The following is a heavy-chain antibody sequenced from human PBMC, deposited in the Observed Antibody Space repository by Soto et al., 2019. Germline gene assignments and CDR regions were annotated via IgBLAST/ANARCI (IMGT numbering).Heavy chain of an antibody. J-gene: IGHJ4*02. Sequence: SVKVSCKASGGTFSSYTISWVRQAPGQGLEWMGRIIPILGIANYAQKFQGRVTITADKSTSTAYMELSSLRSEDTAVYYCARDGYYYHSSGSRFDYWGQGTLVTVSS. D-gene: IGHD3-22*01. CDR3: ARDGYYYHSSGSRFDY. CDR1: GGTFSSYT. V-gene: IGHV1-69*04. CDR2: IIPILGIA.